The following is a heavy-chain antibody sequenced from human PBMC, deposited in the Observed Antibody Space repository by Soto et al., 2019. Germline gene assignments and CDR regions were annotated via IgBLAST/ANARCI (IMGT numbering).Heavy chain of an antibody. CDR2: IGTGGGT. CDR1: GFTFSNYS. V-gene: IGHV3-23*01. J-gene: IGHJ4*02. CDR3: AQNYYFGS. Sequence: EVQLLESGGGLVQPGGSLRLSCAASGFTFSNYSMTWGRQAPGKGLEWVSAIGTGGGTNYADSVKGGFTISRDNSRNELYLQMNSLRAEDTDVYYCAQNYYFGSWVQVTLVTVSS.